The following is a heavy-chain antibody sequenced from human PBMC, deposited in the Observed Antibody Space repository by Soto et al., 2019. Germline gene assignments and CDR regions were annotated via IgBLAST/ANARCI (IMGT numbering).Heavy chain of an antibody. J-gene: IGHJ6*03. V-gene: IGHV4-39*01. CDR1: GGSISSSSYY. Sequence: QLQLQESGPGLVKPSETLSLTCTVSGGSISSSSYYWGWIRQPPGKGLEWIGSIYYSGSTYYNPSLKSRVTISVDTSKNQFSLKLSSVTAADTAVYYCARRNYDILTGPSGGVGYYYYMDVWGKGTTVTVSS. D-gene: IGHD3-9*01. CDR3: ARRNYDILTGPSGGVGYYYYMDV. CDR2: IYYSGST.